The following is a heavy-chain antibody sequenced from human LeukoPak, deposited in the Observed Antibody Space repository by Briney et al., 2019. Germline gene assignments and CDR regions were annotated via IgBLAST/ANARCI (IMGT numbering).Heavy chain of an antibody. V-gene: IGHV1-8*03. Sequence: GASVKVSCKASGYTFTSYDINWVRQATGQGLEWMGWMNPNSGNTGYAQKFQGRVTITRNTSISTAYMELSSLRSEATAVYYCARGHGYYDYVWGSYRPFDYWGQGTLVTVSS. CDR2: MNPNSGNT. D-gene: IGHD3-16*02. CDR3: ARGHGYYDYVWGSYRPFDY. J-gene: IGHJ4*02. CDR1: GYTFTSYD.